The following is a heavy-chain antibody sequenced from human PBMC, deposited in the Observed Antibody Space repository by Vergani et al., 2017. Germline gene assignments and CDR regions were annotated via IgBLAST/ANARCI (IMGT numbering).Heavy chain of an antibody. Sequence: QLQLQESGPGLVKPSETLSLTCTVSGGSISSSSYYWGWIRQPPGKGLEWIGSIYYSGSTYYNPSLKSRVTISVDTSKNQFSLKLSSVTAADTAVYYCARHLAYCGGDCYPYYYGMDVWGQGTTVTVPS. CDR2: IYYSGST. D-gene: IGHD2-21*02. CDR3: ARHLAYCGGDCYPYYYGMDV. CDR1: GGSISSSSYY. V-gene: IGHV4-39*01. J-gene: IGHJ6*02.